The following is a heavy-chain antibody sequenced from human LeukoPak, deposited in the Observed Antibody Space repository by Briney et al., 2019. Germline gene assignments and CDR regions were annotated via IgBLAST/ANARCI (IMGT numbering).Heavy chain of an antibody. CDR3: ARESRGVNWFDP. CDR2: IYHSGST. Sequence: SETLSLTCTVSGYSISSGYFWGWTRQPPGKGLEWIGSIYHSGSTYYNPSLKSRVTISVDTSKNQFSLKLSSVTAADTAVYYCARESRGVNWFDPWGQGTLVTVSS. J-gene: IGHJ5*02. D-gene: IGHD3-10*01. V-gene: IGHV4-38-2*02. CDR1: GYSISSGYF.